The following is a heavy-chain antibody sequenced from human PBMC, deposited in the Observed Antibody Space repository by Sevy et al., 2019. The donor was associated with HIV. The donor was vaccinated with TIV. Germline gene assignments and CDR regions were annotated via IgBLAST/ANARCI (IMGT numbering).Heavy chain of an antibody. CDR3: ARDLMSGTNYYYYGMDV. CDR1: GYTFTGYY. D-gene: IGHD2-2*01. V-gene: IGHV1-2*04. Sequence: ASVKVSCKASGYTFTGYYMHWVRQAPGQGLEWMGWINPNSGDTNYAQKFQGWVTMTRDTSISTAYMELSRLRSDDTAVYYCARDLMSGTNYYYYGMDVWGQGTTVTVSS. J-gene: IGHJ6*02. CDR2: INPNSGDT.